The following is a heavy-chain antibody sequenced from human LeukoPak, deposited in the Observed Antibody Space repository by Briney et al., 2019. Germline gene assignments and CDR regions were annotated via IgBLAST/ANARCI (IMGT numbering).Heavy chain of an antibody. CDR3: ARLQLWYYYYMDV. D-gene: IGHD5-18*01. V-gene: IGHV4-34*01. CDR1: GGSFSGYY. CDR2: INHSGST. J-gene: IGHJ6*03. Sequence: NPSETLSLTCAVYGGSFSGYYWSWIRQPPGKGLEWIGEINHSGSTNYNPSLKSRVTISVDTSKNQFSLKLSSVTAADTAVYYCARLQLWYYYYMDVWGKGTTVTISS.